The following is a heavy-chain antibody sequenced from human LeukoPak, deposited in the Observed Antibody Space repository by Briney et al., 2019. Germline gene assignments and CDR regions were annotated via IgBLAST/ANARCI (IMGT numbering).Heavy chain of an antibody. Sequence: SSETLSLTCTVSGGSIGSDYWSWIRQPPGKGLEWIGYIYYSGRTYYNPSLKSRITISVDTSKNQFSLKLSSVTAADTAVYYCARGFYSPHYWGQGTLVSVSS. V-gene: IGHV4-59*01. J-gene: IGHJ4*02. CDR2: IYYSGRT. CDR1: GGSIGSDY. CDR3: ARGFYSPHY. D-gene: IGHD4-11*01.